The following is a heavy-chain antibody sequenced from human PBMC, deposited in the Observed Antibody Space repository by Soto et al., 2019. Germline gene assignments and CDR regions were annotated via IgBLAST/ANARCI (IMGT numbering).Heavy chain of an antibody. Sequence: EVQLVESGGGLVQPGGSLRLSCAASGFTFSSYWMSWVRQAPGKGLEWVANIKQDGSEKYYVDSVKGRFTISRDNAKNSLYLQMNSLRAEDTAVYYCAGVGGYCSSTSCFDYYYYYGMDVWGQGTTVTVSS. D-gene: IGHD2-2*01. CDR1: GFTFSSYW. V-gene: IGHV3-7*03. CDR2: IKQDGSEK. J-gene: IGHJ6*02. CDR3: AGVGGYCSSTSCFDYYYYYGMDV.